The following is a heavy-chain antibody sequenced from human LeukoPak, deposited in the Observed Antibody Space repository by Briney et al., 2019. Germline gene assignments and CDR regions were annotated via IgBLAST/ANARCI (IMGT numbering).Heavy chain of an antibody. CDR1: GDTFTSYA. V-gene: IGHV1-18*01. J-gene: IGHJ4*02. CDR2: ISAYNGNT. D-gene: IGHD3-22*01. CDR3: ATLENYYDSSGYFLLGL. Sequence: ASVKVSCKASGDTFTSYAISWVRQAPGQGLEWMGWISAYNGNTNYAQKLQGRVTMTTDTSTSTAYMELRSLRSDDTAVYYCATLENYYDSSGYFLLGLWGQGTLVTVSS.